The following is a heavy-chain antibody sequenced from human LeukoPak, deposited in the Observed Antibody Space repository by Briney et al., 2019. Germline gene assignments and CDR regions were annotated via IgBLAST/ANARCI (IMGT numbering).Heavy chain of an antibody. J-gene: IGHJ4*02. V-gene: IGHV3-48*02. CDR3: ASLYSGYDIPPD. Sequence: GGSLRLSCAASGFTFSSYSMNWVRQAPGKGLEWVSYISSSSSTIYYADSVKGRFTISRDNAKNSLYLQMNSLRDEDTAVYYCASLYSGYDIPPDWGQGTLVTVSS. CDR1: GFTFSSYS. D-gene: IGHD5-12*01. CDR2: ISSSSSTI.